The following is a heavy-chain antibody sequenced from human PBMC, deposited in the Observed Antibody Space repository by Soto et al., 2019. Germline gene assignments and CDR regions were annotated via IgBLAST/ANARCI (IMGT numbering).Heavy chain of an antibody. D-gene: IGHD3-10*01. J-gene: IGHJ4*02. CDR1: GYTFTSYG. Sequence: QVQLVQSGAEVKKPGASVKVSCKASGYTFTSYGISWMRQAPGQGLEWMGWISAYNGNTNYAQKLQGRVTMTTDTSTSTAYMELRSLRSDDTAVYYCARDPDYYGSGSSSFDYWGQGTLVTVSS. CDR2: ISAYNGNT. V-gene: IGHV1-18*01. CDR3: ARDPDYYGSGSSSFDY.